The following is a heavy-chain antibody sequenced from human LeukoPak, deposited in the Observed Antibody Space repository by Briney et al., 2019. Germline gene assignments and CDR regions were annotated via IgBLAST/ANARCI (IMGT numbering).Heavy chain of an antibody. CDR2: IQNRGST. D-gene: IGHD6-19*01. J-gene: IGHJ3*02. Sequence: SETLSLSCTVSGGSISSYYWSWIRQPPGKGLEWIGYIQNRGSTNYNPSLKSRVTLSVDTSKNQFSLKLTSVTAADTAVYYCARDRPGIAVAGDAFDIWGQGTMVTVSS. CDR1: GGSISSYY. V-gene: IGHV4-59*01. CDR3: ARDRPGIAVAGDAFDI.